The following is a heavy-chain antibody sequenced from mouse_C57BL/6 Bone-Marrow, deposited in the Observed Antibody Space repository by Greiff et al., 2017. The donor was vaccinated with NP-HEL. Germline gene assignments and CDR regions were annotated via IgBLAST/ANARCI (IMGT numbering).Heavy chain of an antibody. D-gene: IGHD1-1*01. J-gene: IGHJ2*01. CDR1: GYTFTSYW. Sequence: VQLQQPGAELVRPGSSVKLSCKASGYTFTSYWMDWVKQRPGQGLEWIGNIYPSDSETHYNQKFKDKATLTVDKSSSTAYMQLSGLTSEDSAVYYCARRGDYGSIYYFDYWGQGTTLTVSS. CDR2: IYPSDSET. V-gene: IGHV1-61*01. CDR3: ARRGDYGSIYYFDY.